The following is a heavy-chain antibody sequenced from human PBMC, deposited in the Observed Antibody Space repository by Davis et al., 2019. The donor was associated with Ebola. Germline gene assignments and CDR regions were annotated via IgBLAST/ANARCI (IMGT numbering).Heavy chain of an antibody. J-gene: IGHJ4*02. CDR1: EFTFSDYW. CDR2: ISGDGSIT. Sequence: GESLKISCAASEFTFSDYWMHWVRQAPGKGLVWVSRISGDGSITTYAYSVKGRFTISRDNTKNTLYLQMYSLRAEDTAVYYCARGERTVTTPLAYWGQGALVTVSS. V-gene: IGHV3-74*01. CDR3: ARGERTVTTPLAY. D-gene: IGHD4-11*01.